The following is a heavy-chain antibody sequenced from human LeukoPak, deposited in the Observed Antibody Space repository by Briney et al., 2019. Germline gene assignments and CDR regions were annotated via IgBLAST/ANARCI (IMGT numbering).Heavy chain of an antibody. CDR2: ISYDGSNK. J-gene: IGHJ5*02. V-gene: IGHV3-30*03. CDR1: GFTFSSYG. Sequence: GGSLRLSCAASGFTFSSYGMHWVRQAPGKGLEWVAVISYDGSNKYYADSVKGRFTISRDNSKNTLYLQMNSLRAEDTAVYYCARDGGDSGFDPWGQGTLVTVSS. D-gene: IGHD2-21*02. CDR3: ARDGGDSGFDP.